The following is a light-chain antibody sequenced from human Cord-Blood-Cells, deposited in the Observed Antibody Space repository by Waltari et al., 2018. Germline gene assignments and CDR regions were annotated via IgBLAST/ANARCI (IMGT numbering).Light chain of an antibody. Sequence: DIVMTQSPDSLAVSLGERATINCKSSQSVLYSSNNKNYLAWYQQKPVQPPKLLIYWASTRESGVPDRFSGSGSGTDFNLTISSLQAEDVAVYYCQQYYSTPHTFGPGTKVDIK. CDR3: QQYYSTPHT. V-gene: IGKV4-1*01. CDR2: WAS. CDR1: QSVLYSSNNKNY. J-gene: IGKJ3*01.